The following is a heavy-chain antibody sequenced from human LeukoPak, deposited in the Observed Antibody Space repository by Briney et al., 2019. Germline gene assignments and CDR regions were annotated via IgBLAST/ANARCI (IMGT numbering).Heavy chain of an antibody. CDR2: IGGSGYST. CDR3: AKDSSRCSGGSCYSCFDY. V-gene: IGHV3-23*01. D-gene: IGHD2-15*01. CDR1: GFTFSSYA. Sequence: PGGSLRLSCAASGFTFSSYAMNWVRQAPGEGLEWVSPIGGSGYSTYYADSVQGRFTISRDNSKNTLYLQMDSLRAEDTAAYYCAKDSSRCSGGSCYSCFDYWGQGTLVTVSS. J-gene: IGHJ4*02.